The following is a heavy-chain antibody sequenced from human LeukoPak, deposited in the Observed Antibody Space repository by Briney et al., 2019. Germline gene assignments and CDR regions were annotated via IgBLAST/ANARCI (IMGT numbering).Heavy chain of an antibody. J-gene: IGHJ4*02. V-gene: IGHV3-30*02. CDR3: AKDHEGCSSTSCYYYFDY. Sequence: GGSLRLSCAASGFTFSSYGMHWVRQAPGKGLEWVAFIRYDGSNKYYADSVKGRFTISRDNSKNTLYLQMNSLRAEDTAVYYCAKDHEGCSSTSCYYYFDYWGQGTLVTVSS. D-gene: IGHD2-2*01. CDR2: IRYDGSNK. CDR1: GFTFSSYG.